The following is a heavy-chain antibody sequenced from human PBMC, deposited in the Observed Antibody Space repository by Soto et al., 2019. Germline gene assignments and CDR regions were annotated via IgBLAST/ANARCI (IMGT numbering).Heavy chain of an antibody. D-gene: IGHD1-7*01. CDR3: AKPEKLELYYYYYYGMDV. CDR1: GGSISSYY. J-gene: IGHJ6*02. V-gene: IGHV4-59*01. CDR2: IYYSGST. Sequence: PSETLSLTCTVPGGSISSYYWGWIRQPPGKGLEWIGYIYYSGSTNYNPSLKSRVTISVDTSKNQFSLKLSSVTAADTAVYYCAKPEKLELYYYYYYGMDVWGQGTTVTVSS.